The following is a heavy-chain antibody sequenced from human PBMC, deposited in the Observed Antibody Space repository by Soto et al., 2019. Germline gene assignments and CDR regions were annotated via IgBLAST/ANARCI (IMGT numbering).Heavy chain of an antibody. D-gene: IGHD3-9*01. CDR1: GFTFSSYA. Sequence: GGSLRLSGAASGFTFSSYAISWVRQAPWKGLEWVSAISGSGVSTYYADSVKGRFTISRDNSKNTLYLQMNSLRAEDTAVYYCAKDILNGSDYYYGMDVLGQGTTVTVCS. V-gene: IGHV3-23*01. CDR3: AKDILNGSDYYYGMDV. J-gene: IGHJ6*02. CDR2: ISGSGVST.